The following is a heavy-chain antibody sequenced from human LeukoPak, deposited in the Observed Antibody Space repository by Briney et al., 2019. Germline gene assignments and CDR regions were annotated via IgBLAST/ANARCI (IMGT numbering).Heavy chain of an antibody. D-gene: IGHD6-19*01. J-gene: IGHJ5*02. CDR3: AKDLYSSGWPNWFDP. V-gene: IGHV3-30*02. CDR2: IRYDGSNK. Sequence: PGGSLRLSCAASGFTFSSYGMHWVRQAPGKGREWVAFIRYDGSNKYYADSVKGRFTISRDNSKNTLYLQMNSLRAEDTAVYYCAKDLYSSGWPNWFDPWGQGTLVTVSS. CDR1: GFTFSSYG.